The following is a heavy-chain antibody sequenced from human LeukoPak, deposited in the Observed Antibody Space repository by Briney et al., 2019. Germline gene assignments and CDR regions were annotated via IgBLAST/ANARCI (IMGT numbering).Heavy chain of an antibody. J-gene: IGHJ5*02. V-gene: IGHV4-59*01. CDR1: GGSISSYY. Sequence: SETLSLTCTVSGGSISSYYWSWIRQPPGKGLEWIGYIYYSGSTNYNPSLKSRVTISVDTSKNQFSLKLSSVTAADTAVYYCARLPTGYPNWFDIWGQGTLVTVST. D-gene: IGHD3-9*01. CDR2: IYYSGST. CDR3: ARLPTGYPNWFDI.